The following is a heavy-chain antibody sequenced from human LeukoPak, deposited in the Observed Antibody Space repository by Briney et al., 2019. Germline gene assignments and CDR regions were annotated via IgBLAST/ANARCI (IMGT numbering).Heavy chain of an antibody. Sequence: PSETLSLTCTVSGGSISSSSYYWGWIRQPPGKGLEWLGETYHSGSTNYNSSLKSRVTISLDTSKNQFSLKLSSVTAADTAVYYCARGRRIVVVLGATRTHRDYYMDVWGKGTTVTVSS. CDR1: GGSISSSSYY. J-gene: IGHJ6*03. CDR2: TYHSGST. CDR3: ARGRRIVVVLGATRTHRDYYMDV. V-gene: IGHV4-39*07. D-gene: IGHD2-15*01.